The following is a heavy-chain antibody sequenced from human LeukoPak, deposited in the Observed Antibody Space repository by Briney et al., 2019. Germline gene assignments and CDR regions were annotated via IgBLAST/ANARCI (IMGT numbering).Heavy chain of an antibody. D-gene: IGHD3-10*01. V-gene: IGHV3-11*01. CDR3: AKHPSLYYFGSGDYFDY. CDR1: GFTFNDYY. Sequence: GGSLRLSCAASGFTFNDYYMSWIRQAPGEGLEWVSYISGSGSTIYYADSLKGRFTISRDNARNSLYLQMNSLRAEDTAVYYCAKHPSLYYFGSGDYFDYWGQGTLVTVSS. CDR2: ISGSGSTI. J-gene: IGHJ4*02.